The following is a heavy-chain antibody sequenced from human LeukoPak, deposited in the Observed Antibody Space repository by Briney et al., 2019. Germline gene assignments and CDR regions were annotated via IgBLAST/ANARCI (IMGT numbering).Heavy chain of an antibody. CDR1: GGSFSGYY. J-gene: IGHJ4*02. D-gene: IGHD3-22*01. CDR3: VSLFYYDSSGYYWDFDY. Sequence: PSETLSLTCAVYGGSFSGYYWSWIRQPPGKGLEWIGEINHSGSTNYNPSLKSRVTISVDTSKNQFSLKLSSVTAADTAVYYCVSLFYYDSSGYYWDFDYWGQGTLVTVSS. V-gene: IGHV4-34*01. CDR2: INHSGST.